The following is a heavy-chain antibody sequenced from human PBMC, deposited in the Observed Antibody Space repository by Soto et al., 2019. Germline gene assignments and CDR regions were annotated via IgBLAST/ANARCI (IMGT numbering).Heavy chain of an antibody. Sequence: EVQLVESGGDLVQPGGSLRLSCAASGFTFSTYNMNWVRQAPGKGLEWVSYISSSSTTIYYADSVKGRFTISRDNAKDSLYLQMNSLRAEDTAGYYCARGLTYYYYMDVWGKGTTVTVSS. CDR3: ARGLTYYYYMDV. D-gene: IGHD7-27*01. J-gene: IGHJ6*03. CDR2: ISSSSTTI. CDR1: GFTFSTYN. V-gene: IGHV3-48*01.